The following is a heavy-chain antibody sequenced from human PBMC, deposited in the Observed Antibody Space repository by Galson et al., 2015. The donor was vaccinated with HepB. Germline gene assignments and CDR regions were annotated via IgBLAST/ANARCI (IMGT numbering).Heavy chain of an antibody. CDR2: ISGSSGST. J-gene: IGHJ4*02. Sequence: SLRLSCAASGFTFSSYAMSWVRQALGKGLEWVSAISGSSGSTYYADSVKGRFTISRDNSKNTLYLQMNSLRAEDTAVYYCAKETRYGAWCYYAYWGQGTLVTVSS. CDR3: AKETRYGAWCYYAY. D-gene: IGHD3-10*01. CDR1: GFTFSSYA. V-gene: IGHV3-23*01.